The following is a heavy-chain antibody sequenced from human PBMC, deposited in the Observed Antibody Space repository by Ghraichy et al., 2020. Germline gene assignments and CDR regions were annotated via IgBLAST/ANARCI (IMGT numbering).Heavy chain of an antibody. D-gene: IGHD1-1*01. Sequence: ETLNISCAASGFTFSTYWMSWVRQAPGKGLEWVAHMNPDGTEKYYVDSVKGRFAISRDNAKNSLDLQVDSLRGEDTAMYYCARGHWQLELWGRGTLVAVSS. CDR2: MNPDGTEK. J-gene: IGHJ2*01. CDR1: GFTFSTYW. CDR3: ARGHWQLEL. V-gene: IGHV3-7*01.